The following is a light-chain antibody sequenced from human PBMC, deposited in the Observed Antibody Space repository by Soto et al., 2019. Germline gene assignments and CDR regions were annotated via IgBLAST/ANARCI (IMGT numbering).Light chain of an antibody. CDR3: QQYNEWPLT. J-gene: IGKJ4*01. V-gene: IGKV3-15*01. CDR2: HAS. CDR1: QNVYNN. Sequence: ETVMTQSPAALSVSPGERATLSCRASQNVYNNLAWYQQKPGQAPRLLIYHASSRATGIPARFSGSGSGTEFTLTINRLQSEDFAVYYCQQYNEWPLTFGGGTKVEIK.